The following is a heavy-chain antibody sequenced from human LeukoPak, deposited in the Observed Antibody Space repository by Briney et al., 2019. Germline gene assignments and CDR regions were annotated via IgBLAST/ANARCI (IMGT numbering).Heavy chain of an antibody. D-gene: IGHD2-2*01. V-gene: IGHV1-2*02. CDR2: INPNSGGK. J-gene: IGHJ6*03. CDR3: ARGRGVVVDYYYYMDV. Sequence: ASVKVTCKASGYTFTGYHMHWVRQAPGQGLEWMGWINPNSGGKNKAQKYQGRVTMTRDTSISTAYVELSRLRADDTAVYYCARGRGVVVDYYYYMDVWGKGTTVTISS. CDR1: GYTFTGYH.